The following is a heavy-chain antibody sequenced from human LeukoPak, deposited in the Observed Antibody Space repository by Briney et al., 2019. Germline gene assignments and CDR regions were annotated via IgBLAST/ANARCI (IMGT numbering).Heavy chain of an antibody. CDR3: ARETRAVATWGVDY. CDR1: GFTFSSYW. CDR2: INSDGSST. J-gene: IGHJ4*02. Sequence: GGSLRLSCAASGFTFSSYWMHWVRQAPGKGLVWVSRINSDGSSTSYADSVKGRFTISRDNAKNTLYLQMNSLRAEDTAVYYCARETRAVATWGVDYWGQGTLVTVSS. V-gene: IGHV3-74*01. D-gene: IGHD6-19*01.